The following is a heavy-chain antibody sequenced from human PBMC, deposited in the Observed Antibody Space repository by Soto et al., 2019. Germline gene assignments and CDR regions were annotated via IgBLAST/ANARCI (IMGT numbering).Heavy chain of an antibody. Sequence: PGGSLRLSCAASGFTFSDYYMSWIRQAPGKGLEWVSYISSSSSYTKYADSVKGRFTISRDNAKNSLYLQMNSLRAEDTAVYYCAGDPGGSGSDYYYYGMDVWGQGPTVTVSS. J-gene: IGHJ6*02. D-gene: IGHD3-10*01. CDR2: ISSSSSYT. CDR1: GFTFSDYY. CDR3: AGDPGGSGSDYYYYGMDV. V-gene: IGHV3-11*06.